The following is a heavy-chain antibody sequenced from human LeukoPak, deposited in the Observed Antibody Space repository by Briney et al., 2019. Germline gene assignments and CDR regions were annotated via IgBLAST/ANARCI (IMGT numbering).Heavy chain of an antibody. CDR2: IKEDGGDK. V-gene: IGHV3-7*03. CDR3: AKDPGDKAVDRWFDP. J-gene: IGHJ5*02. CDR1: GFTFSSYA. D-gene: IGHD6-19*01. Sequence: GGSLRLSCAASGFTFSSYAMSWVRQAPGKGLEWVANIKEDGGDKYYVDSVKGRFSISRDNAKNSLYLQMSSLRAEDTAVYYCAKDPGDKAVDRWFDPWGQGTLVTVSS.